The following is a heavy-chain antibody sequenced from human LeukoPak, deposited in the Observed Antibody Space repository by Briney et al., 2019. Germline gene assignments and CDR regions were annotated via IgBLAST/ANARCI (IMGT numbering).Heavy chain of an antibody. CDR2: IYNSGST. CDR1: CYSLSSGYY. D-gene: IGHD3-3*01. CDR3: ARGTRGLEWLANDAFDI. J-gene: IGHJ3*02. V-gene: IGHV4-38-2*01. Sequence: SQTPSLTCALSCYSLSSGYYWGWFRQPPGKGREWIGSIYNSGSTSYNPSLKSRVTISVDTSKNQFSLKLSSVTAADTAVYCCARGTRGLEWLANDAFDIWGQGTMVTVSS.